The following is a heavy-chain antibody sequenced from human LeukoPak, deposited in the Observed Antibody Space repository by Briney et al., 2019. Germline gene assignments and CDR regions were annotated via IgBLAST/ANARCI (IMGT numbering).Heavy chain of an antibody. D-gene: IGHD5-24*01. CDR3: ARHRRDGYNFFDW. J-gene: IGHJ4*02. V-gene: IGHV4-59*08. CDR2: IYYTGSS. Sequence: SETLSLTCTASGGSISSYYWSWIRQPPGKELEWIAYIYYTGSSNYNPSLKSRVSISVDTSKNQFSLKLSSVTAADTAVYYCARHRRDGYNFFDWWGQGALVTVSS. CDR1: GGSISSYY.